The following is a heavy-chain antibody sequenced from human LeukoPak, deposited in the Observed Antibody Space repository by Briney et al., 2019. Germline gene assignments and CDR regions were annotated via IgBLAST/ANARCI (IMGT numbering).Heavy chain of an antibody. V-gene: IGHV4-34*01. Sequence: SETLSLTCAVYGGSFSGYYWSWIRQPPGKGLEWIGEINHSGSTNYNPSLKSRVTISVDTSKNQFSLKLSSVTATDTAVYYCARSNTFNYDRRGYSHLDYGGGETLATAS. D-gene: IGHD3-22*01. CDR3: ARSNTFNYDRRGYSHLDY. CDR2: INHSGST. CDR1: GGSFSGYY. J-gene: IGHJ4*02.